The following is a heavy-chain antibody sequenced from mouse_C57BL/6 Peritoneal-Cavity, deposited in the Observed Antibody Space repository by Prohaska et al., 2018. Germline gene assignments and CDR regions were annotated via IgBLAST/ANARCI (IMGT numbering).Heavy chain of an antibody. D-gene: IGHD1-1*01. V-gene: IGHV1-19*01. CDR1: GYIFTDYY. CDR3: ARGVATVVAYYFDY. J-gene: IGHJ2*01. CDR2: INPYNGGT. Sequence: PGASVKMSCKASGYIFTDYYMNWVKQSHGKSLEWIGVINPYNGGTSYNQKFKCKATWTVDKSSSTAYMELNSLTSEDSAVYYCARGVATVVAYYFDYWGQGTTLTVSS.